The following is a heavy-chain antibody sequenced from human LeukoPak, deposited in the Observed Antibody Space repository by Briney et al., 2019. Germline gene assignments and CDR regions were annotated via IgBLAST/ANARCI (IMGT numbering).Heavy chain of an antibody. J-gene: IGHJ4*02. Sequence: GGSLRLSCAASGFTFSNYAIHWVRQAPGKGLEWVGVVSYDGNNKYYADSVKGRFIISRDNSKNKLYLQMNSLRAEDTAVYYCARVLSSRSSGWGYFDYWGQGSLVTVSS. CDR2: VSYDGNNK. CDR3: ARVLSSRSSGWGYFDY. D-gene: IGHD6-19*01. V-gene: IGHV3-30-3*01. CDR1: GFTFSNYA.